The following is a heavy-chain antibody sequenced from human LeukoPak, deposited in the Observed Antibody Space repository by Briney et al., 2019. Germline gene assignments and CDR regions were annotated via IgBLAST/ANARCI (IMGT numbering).Heavy chain of an antibody. CDR3: ATPFYDFWSGYSPFDY. J-gene: IGHJ4*02. CDR2: ISGSGGST. Sequence: PGGSLRLSCAASGFTFSSYAMSWVRQAPGKGLEWVSAISGSGGSTYYADSVKGRFTISRDNSKNTLYLQMNSLRAEDTALYYCATPFYDFWSGYSPFDYWGQGTLVTVSS. D-gene: IGHD3-3*01. CDR1: GFTFSSYA. V-gene: IGHV3-23*01.